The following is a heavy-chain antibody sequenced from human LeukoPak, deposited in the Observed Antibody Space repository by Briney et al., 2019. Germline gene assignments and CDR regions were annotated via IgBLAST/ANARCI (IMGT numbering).Heavy chain of an antibody. J-gene: IGHJ4*02. CDR2: IYHSGST. Sequence: SETLSLTCAVSGGSISSSNWWSWVRQPPGKGLEWIGEIYHSGSTNYNPSLKSRVTMSIDTSRNQFSLRLSSVTAADTAVYYCARGPFNPIWSGLHFDYWGQGTLVTVSS. V-gene: IGHV4-4*02. CDR3: ARGPFNPIWSGLHFDY. D-gene: IGHD3-3*01. CDR1: GGSISSSNW.